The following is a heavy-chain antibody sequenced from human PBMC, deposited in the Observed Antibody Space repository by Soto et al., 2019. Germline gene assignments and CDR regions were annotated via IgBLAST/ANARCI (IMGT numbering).Heavy chain of an antibody. CDR2: ISGSGGST. J-gene: IGHJ4*02. CDR1: GFSFSSYA. Sequence: PGGSLRLSCAASGFSFSSYAMSWVRQAPGKGLEWVSAISGSGGSTYYADSVKGRFTISRDNSKNTLYLQMNSLRAEDTAVYYCAKLSYIVATISSFDYWGQGTLVTVSS. V-gene: IGHV3-23*01. CDR3: AKLSYIVATISSFDY. D-gene: IGHD5-12*01.